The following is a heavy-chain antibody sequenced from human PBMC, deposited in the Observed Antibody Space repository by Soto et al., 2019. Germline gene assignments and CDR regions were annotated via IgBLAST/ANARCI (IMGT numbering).Heavy chain of an antibody. J-gene: IGHJ5*02. CDR1: SGSISSYY. CDR3: ARQGYCSNGVCFGWFDP. D-gene: IGHD2-8*01. CDR2: IFYSGNT. Sequence: SETLSLTCSVSSGSISSYYWSWIRQPPGKGLEWIGFIFYSGNTNYNPSLKSRVTMSVDTSKNQFSLKLSSVTAADTAVYYCARQGYCSNGVCFGWFDPWGQGTLVTVSS. V-gene: IGHV4-59*01.